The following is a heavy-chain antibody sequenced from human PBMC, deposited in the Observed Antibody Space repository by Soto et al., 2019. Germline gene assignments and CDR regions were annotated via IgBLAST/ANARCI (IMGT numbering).Heavy chain of an antibody. CDR3: ARQIYDSDTGPNFQYYFDS. CDR1: GYSFAVYW. CDR2: IDPSDSQT. V-gene: IGHV5-10-1*01. Sequence: PGESLKISCKGSGYSFAVYWITWARQKPGKGLEWMGRIDPSDSQTYYSPSFRGHVTISVTKSITTVFLQWSSLRASDTAMYYCARQIYDSDTGPNFQYYFDSWGQGTPVTVSS. J-gene: IGHJ4*02. D-gene: IGHD3-22*01.